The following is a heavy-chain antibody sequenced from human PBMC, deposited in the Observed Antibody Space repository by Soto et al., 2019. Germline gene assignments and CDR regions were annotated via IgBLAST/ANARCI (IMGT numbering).Heavy chain of an antibody. D-gene: IGHD1-26*01. V-gene: IGHV4-4*07. CDR1: GGFISNYY. J-gene: IGHJ4*02. CDR2: IYSSGTT. Sequence: QVQLQESGPGLVRPSETLSLSCSVSGGFISNYYWSWIRQPAGKGLEWIGRIYSSGTTNYNPSLKSRVTMSVDTSSNQFSLKLTSVTAADTAVYFCARDAGGAPFDHWGQGTLVTVSS. CDR3: ARDAGGAPFDH.